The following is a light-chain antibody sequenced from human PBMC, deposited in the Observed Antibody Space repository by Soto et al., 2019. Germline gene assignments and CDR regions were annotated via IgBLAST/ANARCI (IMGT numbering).Light chain of an antibody. Sequence: GLTQSPATLSVSPGERATLSCRASQSVSSSYLAWYQQKPGQAPRLVIYGASSRATGIPDRFSGSGSGTDFSLTISRLEPEDFAVYYCLLREPFCQGTKVDIK. J-gene: IGKJ1*01. V-gene: IGKV3-20*01. CDR3: LLREP. CDR1: QSVSSSY. CDR2: GAS.